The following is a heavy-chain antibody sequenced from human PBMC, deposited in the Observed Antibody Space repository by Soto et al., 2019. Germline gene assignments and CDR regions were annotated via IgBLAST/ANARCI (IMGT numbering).Heavy chain of an antibody. CDR1: GFTFSSYS. J-gene: IGHJ4*02. D-gene: IGHD3-22*01. Sequence: EVQLVESGGGLVKPGGSLRLSCAASGFTFSSYSMNWVRQAPGKGLEWVSSISSSSSYLYYADSVKGRFTISRDNAKNSLYLQMNSLRAEDTAVYYCARGYDSSGYYSGIFDYWGQGTLVTVSS. CDR2: ISSSSSYL. CDR3: ARGYDSSGYYSGIFDY. V-gene: IGHV3-21*01.